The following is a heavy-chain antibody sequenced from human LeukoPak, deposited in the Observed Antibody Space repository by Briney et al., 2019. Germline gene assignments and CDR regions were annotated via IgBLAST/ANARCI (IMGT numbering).Heavy chain of an antibody. V-gene: IGHV3-48*04. CDR3: ARSGYYFDY. J-gene: IGHJ4*02. CDR2: ISSSGSTI. CDR1: GFTFSSYG. D-gene: IGHD1-26*01. Sequence: GGTLRLSCAASGFTFSSYGMSWVRQAPGKGLEWVSYISSSGSTIYYADSVKGRFTISRDNAKNSLYLQMNSLRAEDAAVYYCARSGYYFDYWGQGNLVTVSS.